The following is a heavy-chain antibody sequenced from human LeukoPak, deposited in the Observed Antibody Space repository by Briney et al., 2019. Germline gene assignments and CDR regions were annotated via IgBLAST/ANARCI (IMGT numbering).Heavy chain of an antibody. D-gene: IGHD3-3*01. CDR3: TSRYDF. CDR2: IRSKAYGGTT. Sequence: SLRVSCTASGFTFGYYAMSWVRQAPGKGMEWVGFIRSKAYGGTTEYAASVKGRFTISIDDSKSSAHLQMNSLKTEDTAVYYCTSRYDFWGQGTLVTVSS. CDR1: GFTFGYYA. J-gene: IGHJ4*02. V-gene: IGHV3-49*04.